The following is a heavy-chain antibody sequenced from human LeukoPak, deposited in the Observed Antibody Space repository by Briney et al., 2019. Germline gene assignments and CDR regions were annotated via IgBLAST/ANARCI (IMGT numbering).Heavy chain of an antibody. D-gene: IGHD6-19*01. J-gene: IGHJ6*02. Sequence: SETLSLTCTVSGGSISSYYWSWIRQPPGKGLEWIGYIYYSGSTNYNPSLKSRVTISVDTSKNQFSLKLSSVTAADTVVYYCARGSSSGWYGGYYGMDVWGQGTTVTVSS. CDR3: ARGSSSGWYGGYYGMDV. CDR1: GGSISSYY. V-gene: IGHV4-59*08. CDR2: IYYSGST.